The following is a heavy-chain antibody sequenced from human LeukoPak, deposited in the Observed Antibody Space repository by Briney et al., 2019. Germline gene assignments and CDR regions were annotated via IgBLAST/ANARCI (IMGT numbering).Heavy chain of an antibody. V-gene: IGHV3-23*01. CDR2: ISGSGGST. CDR1: GFTFSSYA. Sequence: TGGSLRLSCAASGFTFSSYAMSWVRQAPGKGLEWVSAISGSGGSTYYADSVKGRFTIPRDNSKNTLYLQMNSLRAEDTVVYYCAKAPSPVLRFLEWLNGIDYWGQGTLVTVSS. CDR3: AKAPSPVLRFLEWLNGIDY. J-gene: IGHJ4*02. D-gene: IGHD3-3*01.